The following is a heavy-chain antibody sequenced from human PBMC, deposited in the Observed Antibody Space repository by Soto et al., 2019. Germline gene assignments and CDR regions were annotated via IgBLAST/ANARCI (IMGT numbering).Heavy chain of an antibody. CDR2: SSGSGGST. CDR1: GFTFSSYA. J-gene: IGHJ4*02. Sequence: EVQLLESGGGLVQPGGSLRLSCAASGFTFSSYAMSWVRQAPGKGLEWVSASSGSGGSTYYADSVKGRFTISRDNSKNTLYLQMNSLGAEDTAVYYCAKVRNYYGSGLVDYWGQGTLVTVSS. CDR3: AKVRNYYGSGLVDY. D-gene: IGHD3-10*01. V-gene: IGHV3-23*01.